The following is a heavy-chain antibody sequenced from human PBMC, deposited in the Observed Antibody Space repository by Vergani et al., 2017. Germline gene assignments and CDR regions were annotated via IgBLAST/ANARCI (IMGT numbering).Heavy chain of an antibody. Sequence: QITLKESGPTLVKPTQTLTLTCTFSGFSLSTSGVGVGWIRQPPGKALEWLALIYWDDDKRYSPSLKSRLTITKDTSKNQVVLTMTNMDPVDTATYYCAHRRRKDCSGGSCDGYSYGKGGGWFDPWGQGTLVTVSS. CDR2: IYWDDDK. D-gene: IGHD2-15*01. V-gene: IGHV2-5*02. CDR1: GFSLSTSGVG. CDR3: AHRRRKDCSGGSCDGYSYGKGGGWFDP. J-gene: IGHJ5*02.